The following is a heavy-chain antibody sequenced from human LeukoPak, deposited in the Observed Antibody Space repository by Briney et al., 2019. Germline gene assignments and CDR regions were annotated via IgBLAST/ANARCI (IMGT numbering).Heavy chain of an antibody. D-gene: IGHD1-1*01. Sequence: TLSPTFTVSGGSISSVGYFWSWIRQHPGKGLEWIGSISSSRSTLYSPSLKRRVTITVDTSKNQFSLNLSSVTAADPAVYYCARADNLNAFDYWGRGTRVTVSS. J-gene: IGHJ4*02. CDR1: GGSISSVGYF. CDR3: ARADNLNAFDY. V-gene: IGHV4-31*03. CDR2: ISSSRST.